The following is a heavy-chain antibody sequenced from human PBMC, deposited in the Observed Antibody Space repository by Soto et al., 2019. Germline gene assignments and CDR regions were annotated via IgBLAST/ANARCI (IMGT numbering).Heavy chain of an antibody. CDR1: GYTFTSYY. CDR2: MNPNSGNT. V-gene: IGHV1-8*01. Sequence: ASVKVSCKASGYTFTSYYINWVRQSTVQGLEWMGWMNPNSGNTGYAQKFQGRVTMTRSTSISTAYMELSSLRSEDTAVYYCARGLIVGATHYYYYGMDVWGQGTTVTVSS. D-gene: IGHD1-26*01. J-gene: IGHJ6*02. CDR3: ARGLIVGATHYYYYGMDV.